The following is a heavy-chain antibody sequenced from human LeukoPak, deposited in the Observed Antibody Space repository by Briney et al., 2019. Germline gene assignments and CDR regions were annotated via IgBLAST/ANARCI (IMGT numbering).Heavy chain of an antibody. CDR1: GYTFTGYY. Sequence: ASVKVSCKASGYTFTGYYMHWVRQAPGQGLEWMGRVNPNSGGTNYAQNFQGRVTMTRDTSISTAYMELSRLTSDDTAVYYCARPYSSGWSEDWFGPWGQGTLVTVSS. CDR3: ARPYSSGWSEDWFGP. J-gene: IGHJ5*02. CDR2: VNPNSGGT. D-gene: IGHD6-19*01. V-gene: IGHV1-2*06.